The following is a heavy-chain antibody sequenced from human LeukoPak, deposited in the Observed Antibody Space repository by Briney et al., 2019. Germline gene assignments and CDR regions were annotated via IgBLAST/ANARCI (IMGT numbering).Heavy chain of an antibody. CDR3: AREIVVVGMDV. J-gene: IGHJ6*02. V-gene: IGHV4-31*03. D-gene: IGHD2-15*01. Sequence: SQTLSLTCTVSGGSISSGGYDWSWIRQHPGKGLEWIGYIYYSGSTYYNPSLKSRVTISVDTSKNQFSLKLSSVTAADTAVYYCAREIVVVGMDVWGQGTTVTVSS. CDR2: IYYSGST. CDR1: GGSISSGGYD.